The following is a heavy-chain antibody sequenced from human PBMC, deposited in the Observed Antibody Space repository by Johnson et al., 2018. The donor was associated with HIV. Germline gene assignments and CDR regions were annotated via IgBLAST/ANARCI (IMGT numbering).Heavy chain of an antibody. CDR2: IGSAGDT. CDR3: ARVGAFGDGISLGAFDI. V-gene: IGHV3-13*01. J-gene: IGHJ3*02. CDR1: GFTFSSYD. Sequence: SLRLSCAASGFTFSSYDMHWVRQATGKGLEWVSGIGSAGDTYYPGSVKGRFTISRENAKNSLYLQMHSLRAGDTAVYYCARVGAFGDGISLGAFDIWGQGTMVTVSS. D-gene: IGHD3-10*01.